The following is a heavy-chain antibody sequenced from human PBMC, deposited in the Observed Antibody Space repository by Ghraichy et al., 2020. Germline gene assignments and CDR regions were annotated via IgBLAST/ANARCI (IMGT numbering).Heavy chain of an antibody. CDR1: GFTFSSYW. CDR2: IKQDGSEK. J-gene: IGHJ2*01. CDR3: ARDYYGSGSYPWYFDL. Sequence: GKSLNISCAASGFTFSSYWMSWVRQAPGKGLEWVANIKQDGSEKYYVDSVKGRFTISRDNAKNSLYLQMNSLRAEDTAVYYCARDYYGSGSYPWYFDLWGRGTLVTVSS. D-gene: IGHD3-10*01. V-gene: IGHV3-7*03.